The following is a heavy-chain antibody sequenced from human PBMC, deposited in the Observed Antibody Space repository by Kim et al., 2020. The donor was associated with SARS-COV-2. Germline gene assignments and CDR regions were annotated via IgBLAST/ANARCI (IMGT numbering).Heavy chain of an antibody. CDR1: GFTVRSNY. V-gene: IGHV3-53*01. CDR2: IYSGGST. D-gene: IGHD2-15*01. J-gene: IGHJ5*02. Sequence: GGSLRLSCAASGFTVRSNYMSWVRQAPGKGLEWVSVIYSGGSTYYADSVKGRFTISRDNSKNTLYLQMNSLRAEDTAVYYCATGLGLGYCSGGSCPAWFDPWGQGTLVTVSS. CDR3: ATGLGLGYCSGGSCPAWFDP.